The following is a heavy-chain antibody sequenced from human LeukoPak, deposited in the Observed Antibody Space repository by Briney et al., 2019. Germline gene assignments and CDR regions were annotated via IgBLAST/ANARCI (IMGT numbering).Heavy chain of an antibody. J-gene: IGHJ6*02. CDR1: GYTLTELS. V-gene: IGHV1-24*01. CDR2: FDPEDGET. Sequence: ASVKDSCKVSGYTLTELSMHWVRPAPGKGVEWMGGFDPEDGETIYAQKFQGRVTITEDTSTDTAYMELSSLRSEDTAVYYCATALPSYCYGMDVWGHGETVT. CDR3: ATALPSYCYGMDV.